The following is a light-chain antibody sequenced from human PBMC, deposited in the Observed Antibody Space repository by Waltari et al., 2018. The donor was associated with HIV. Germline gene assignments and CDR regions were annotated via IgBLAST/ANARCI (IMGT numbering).Light chain of an antibody. J-gene: IGLJ2*01. CDR1: AFPKQL. Sequence: SSALTQPPSVSVSPGQTARITCSGAAFPKQLDYWYQQKTGQAPVLVIHRDTERPSGIPYRFAGSNSGTTVTLTISGVQAEDEADYDCQSADTSASLMIFGGGTRLTVL. CDR3: QSADTSASLMI. CDR2: RDT. V-gene: IGLV3-25*03.